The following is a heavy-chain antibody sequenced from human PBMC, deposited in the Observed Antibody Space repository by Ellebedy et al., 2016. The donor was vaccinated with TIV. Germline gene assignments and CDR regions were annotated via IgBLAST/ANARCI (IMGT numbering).Heavy chain of an antibody. CDR2: MNPNSGNT. CDR1: GGTFSSYA. Sequence: AASVKVSCKASGGTFSSYAISWVRQATGQGLEWMGWMNPNSGNTGYAQKFQGRVTMTRNTSISTAYMELSSLRSEDTAVYYCARGGARWFDPWGQGTLVTVSS. J-gene: IGHJ5*02. CDR3: ARGGARWFDP. V-gene: IGHV1-8*02. D-gene: IGHD3-16*01.